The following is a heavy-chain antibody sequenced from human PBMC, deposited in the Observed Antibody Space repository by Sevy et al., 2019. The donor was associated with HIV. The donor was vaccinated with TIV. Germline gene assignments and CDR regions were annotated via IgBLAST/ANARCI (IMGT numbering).Heavy chain of an antibody. CDR2: IYYSGST. CDR1: GGSISSSRYY. V-gene: IGHV4-39*01. D-gene: IGHD6-13*01. CDR3: ARQKNGYSSSWYGGYYFDY. Sequence: SETLSLTCTVSGGSISSSRYYWGWIRQPPGKGLEWIGSIYYSGSTYYNPSLKSRVTISVDTSKNQFSLKLSSVTAADTAVYYCARQKNGYSSSWYGGYYFDYWGQRTLVTVSS. J-gene: IGHJ4*02.